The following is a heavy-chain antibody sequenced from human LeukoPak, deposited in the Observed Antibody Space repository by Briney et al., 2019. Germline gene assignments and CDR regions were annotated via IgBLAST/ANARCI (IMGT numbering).Heavy chain of an antibody. D-gene: IGHD3-22*01. J-gene: IGHJ6*02. CDR1: GYTFTSYG. CDR3: ARTMYYYDSSGPPGPYGMDV. Sequence: ASVKVSCKASGYTFTSYGISWVRQAPGQGLEWMGWISAYNGNTNYAQKLQGRVTMTTDTSTSTAYMELRSLRSDDTAVYYCARTMYYYDSSGPPGPYGMDVWGQGTTVTVSS. V-gene: IGHV1-18*01. CDR2: ISAYNGNT.